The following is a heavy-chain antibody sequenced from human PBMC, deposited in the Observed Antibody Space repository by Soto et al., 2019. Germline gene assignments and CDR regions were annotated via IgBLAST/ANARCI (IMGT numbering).Heavy chain of an antibody. CDR2: MNPNSGNT. D-gene: IGHD4-17*01. CDR3: ARGLGVYGDYVLNLGY. J-gene: IGHJ4*02. Sequence: ASVKGSCKASGYTFTSYDINWVGQATGQGLEGMGWMNPNSGNTGYEQKSQGRVTMTRNTSISTAYMELSSLRSEDTAVFYCARGLGVYGDYVLNLGYWGQGTLVTVSS. CDR1: GYTFTSYD. V-gene: IGHV1-8*01.